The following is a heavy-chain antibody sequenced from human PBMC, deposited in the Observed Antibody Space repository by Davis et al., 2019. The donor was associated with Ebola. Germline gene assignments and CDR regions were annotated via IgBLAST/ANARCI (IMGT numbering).Heavy chain of an antibody. Sequence: KVSCKGSGYSFTSYWIGWVRQLPAKGLEWMGIIYPGDSDTRYSPSFQGQVTISADKSISTAYLQWSSLKASDTAMYYCARFYGDHGYYYGMDVWGQGTTVTVSS. CDR2: IYPGDSDT. D-gene: IGHD4-17*01. CDR1: GYSFTSYW. V-gene: IGHV5-51*01. J-gene: IGHJ6*02. CDR3: ARFYGDHGYYYGMDV.